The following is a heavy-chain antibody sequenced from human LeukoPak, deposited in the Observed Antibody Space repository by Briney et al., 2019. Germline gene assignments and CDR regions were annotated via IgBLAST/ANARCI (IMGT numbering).Heavy chain of an antibody. D-gene: IGHD2-15*01. CDR3: ARAQYCSGGSCYRN. V-gene: IGHV4-34*01. Sequence: SETLSLTCAVYGGSFSGYYWSWIRQPPGKGLEWIGEINHSGSTNYDPSLKSRVTISVDTSKNQFSLKLSSVTAADTAVYYCARAQYCSGGSCYRNWGQGTLVTVSS. CDR1: GGSFSGYY. CDR2: INHSGST. J-gene: IGHJ4*02.